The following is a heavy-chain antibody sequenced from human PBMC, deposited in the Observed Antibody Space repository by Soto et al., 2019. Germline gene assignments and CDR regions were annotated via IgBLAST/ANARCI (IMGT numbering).Heavy chain of an antibody. CDR3: AASRAYDSSDYSCFHYGMAV. J-gene: IGHJ6*02. CDR1: GFTVDDYA. D-gene: IGHD3-22*01. CDR2: LSWNGVTI. Sequence: EVQLVESGGDLVQPGRSLRLSCAASGFTVDDYAVHWVRQVPGKGLQWVSGLSWNGVTIGYAASVKGRFTISRDNAKKSLYLQMNGLRPDDTAFYSWAASRAYDSSDYSCFHYGMAVWGLGTKVTVS. V-gene: IGHV3-9*01.